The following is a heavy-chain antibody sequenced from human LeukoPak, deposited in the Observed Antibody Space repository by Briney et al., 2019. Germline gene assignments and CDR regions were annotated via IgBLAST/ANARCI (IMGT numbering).Heavy chain of an antibody. CDR2: INPNSGGT. J-gene: IGHJ5*02. V-gene: IGHV1-2*02. Sequence: ASVKVSCKASGYTFSGYYMHWVRQAPGQGLEWMGWINPNSGGTNYAQKFQGRVTMTRDTSISTAYMELSRLRSDDTAVYYCARDFRAAMVSDWFDPWGQGTLVTVSS. D-gene: IGHD5-18*01. CDR3: ARDFRAAMVSDWFDP. CDR1: GYTFSGYY.